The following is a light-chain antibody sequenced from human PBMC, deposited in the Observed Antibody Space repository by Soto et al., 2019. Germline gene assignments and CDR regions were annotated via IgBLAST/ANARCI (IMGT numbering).Light chain of an antibody. CDR1: SSDVGGYNY. CDR3: CSYAGTYTWV. J-gene: IGLJ3*02. Sequence: QSVLTQPPSVSGSPGQSVTISCTGTSSDVGGYNYVSWYQQHPGKAPKLMIYDVTKRPSGVPDRFSGSKSGNRASLTISGLQAEDEADYYCCSYAGTYTWVFGGGPKLTVL. V-gene: IGLV2-11*01. CDR2: DVT.